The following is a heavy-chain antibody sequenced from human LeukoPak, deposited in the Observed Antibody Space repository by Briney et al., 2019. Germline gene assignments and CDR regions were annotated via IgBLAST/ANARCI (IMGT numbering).Heavy chain of an antibody. CDR3: ARSVEGYCRGGNCYYYSYYMDV. Sequence: SETLSLTCTVSGGSISSSSYYWGWIRQPPGKGLEWIGSIYYSGSTYYNPSLKSRVTISVDTSKNRFSLKLSSVTAADTAVYYCARSVEGYCRGGNCYYYSYYMDVWGKGTPVTVSS. CDR2: IYYSGST. V-gene: IGHV4-39*07. D-gene: IGHD2-15*01. J-gene: IGHJ6*03. CDR1: GGSISSSSYY.